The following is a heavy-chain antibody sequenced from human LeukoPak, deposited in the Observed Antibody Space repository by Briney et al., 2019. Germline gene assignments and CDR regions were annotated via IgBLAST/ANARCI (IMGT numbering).Heavy chain of an antibody. CDR1: RFTFSSYS. CDR3: ARASGSDWGFDY. CDR2: VSSSSNII. V-gene: IGHV3-48*02. D-gene: IGHD1-26*01. Sequence: GGSLRLSCAASRFTFSSYSMNWVRQAPGKGLEWVSYVSSSSNIIYYADSVKGRFTISRDNAKNSLYLQMNSLRDEDTAVYYCARASGSDWGFDYWGQGTQVTVSS. J-gene: IGHJ4*02.